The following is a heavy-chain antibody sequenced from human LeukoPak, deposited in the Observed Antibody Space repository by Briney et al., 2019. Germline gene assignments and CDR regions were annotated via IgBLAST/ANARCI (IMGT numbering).Heavy chain of an antibody. V-gene: IGHV3-9*03. CDR3: AKDIAPYSSSLSGGFDY. CDR1: GFTFDDYA. Sequence: GGSLRLSCAASGFTFDDYAMHWVRQAPGTGLEWVSGISWNSGSIGYADSVKGRFTISRDNAKNSLYLQMNSLRAEDMALYYCAKDIAPYSSSLSGGFDYWGQGTLVTVSS. D-gene: IGHD6-6*01. J-gene: IGHJ4*02. CDR2: ISWNSGSI.